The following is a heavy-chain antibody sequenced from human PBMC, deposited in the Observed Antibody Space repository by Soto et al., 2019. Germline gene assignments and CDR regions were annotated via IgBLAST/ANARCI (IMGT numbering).Heavy chain of an antibody. D-gene: IGHD6-19*01. V-gene: IGHV3-48*02. J-gene: IGHJ4*02. CDR2: ISRSSSSI. CDR1: GFTFSSYN. CDR3: AREGGTAVAEYTNYFDY. Sequence: GSLRLSCAASGFTFSSYNMNWVRQAPGKGLEWVSYISRSSSSIYYADSVKGRFTISRDNAKNSLYLLMNSLRDEDTAVYYCAREGGTAVAEYTNYFDYWGQGTLVTVSS.